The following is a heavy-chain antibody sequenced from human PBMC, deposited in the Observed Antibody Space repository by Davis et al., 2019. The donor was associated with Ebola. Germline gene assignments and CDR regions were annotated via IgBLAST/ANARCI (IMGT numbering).Heavy chain of an antibody. V-gene: IGHV3-23*01. D-gene: IGHD3-9*01. J-gene: IGHJ6*03. Sequence: PGGSLRLSCAASGFTFSSYAMSWVRQAPGKGLEWVSAISGSGGSTYYADSVKGRFTISRDNSKNTLYLQMNSLRAEDTAVYYCAKVGAYHDILTGYASSGNYYYMDVWGKGTTVTVSS. CDR3: AKVGAYHDILTGYASSGNYYYMDV. CDR2: ISGSGGST. CDR1: GFTFSSYA.